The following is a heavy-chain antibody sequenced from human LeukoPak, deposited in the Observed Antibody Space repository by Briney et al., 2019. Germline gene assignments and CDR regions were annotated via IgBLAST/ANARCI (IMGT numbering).Heavy chain of an antibody. Sequence: GGSLRLSCAASGFSFSDYYMDWVRQAPGKGLEWVGRSRNKANRYTTEYAASVKGRFTISRDDSKNSLYLQMNSLKTEDTAVFYCARAGYCSGGSCYDAFHVWGRGTMVTVSS. CDR1: GFSFSDYY. D-gene: IGHD2-15*01. CDR2: SRNKANRYTT. J-gene: IGHJ3*01. CDR3: ARAGYCSGGSCYDAFHV. V-gene: IGHV3-72*01.